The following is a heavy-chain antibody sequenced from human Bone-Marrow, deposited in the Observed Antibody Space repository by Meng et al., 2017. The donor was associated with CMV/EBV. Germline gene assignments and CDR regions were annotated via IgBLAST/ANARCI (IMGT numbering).Heavy chain of an antibody. CDR3: VVGSGWYRGEH. J-gene: IGHJ1*01. CDR2: ISGSGITR. CDR1: GFTFSNYE. V-gene: IGHV3-48*03. D-gene: IGHD6-19*01. Sequence: GGSLKISCAASGFTFSNYEMNWVRQGPGKGLEWVSYISGSGITRYYADSVRGRFTISKDNARKSLNLQMNNPRAEDTAIYYCVVGSGWYRGEHWGQGTLVTVSS.